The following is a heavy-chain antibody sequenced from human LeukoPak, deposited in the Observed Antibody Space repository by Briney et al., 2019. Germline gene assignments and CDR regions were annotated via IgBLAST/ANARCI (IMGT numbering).Heavy chain of an antibody. Sequence: QPGGSLRLSCAASGFTFDDYAMHWVRQAPGKGLEWVSLISGDGGSTYYEDSVKGRFTNSRDNSKNSLYLQMNSLRTEDTALYYCARDYYDSSFDYWGQGTLVTVSS. CDR1: GFTFDDYA. CDR3: ARDYYDSSFDY. D-gene: IGHD3-22*01. V-gene: IGHV3-43*02. CDR2: ISGDGGST. J-gene: IGHJ4*02.